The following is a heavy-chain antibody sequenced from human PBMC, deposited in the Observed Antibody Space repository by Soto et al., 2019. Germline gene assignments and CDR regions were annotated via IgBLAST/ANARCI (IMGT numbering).Heavy chain of an antibody. Sequence: PSETLSLTCTVSGGSISSYYWSWIRQPPGKGLEWIGYIYYSGSTNYNPSLKSRVTISLDTSKNQFSLKLSSVTAADTAVYYCAGNSDSSGYYYFDYWGQGTLVTVSS. CDR1: GGSISSYY. D-gene: IGHD3-22*01. CDR2: IYYSGST. J-gene: IGHJ4*02. V-gene: IGHV4-59*01. CDR3: AGNSDSSGYYYFDY.